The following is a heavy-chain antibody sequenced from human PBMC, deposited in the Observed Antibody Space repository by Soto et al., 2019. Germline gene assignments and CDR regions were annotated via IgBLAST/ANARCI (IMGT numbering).Heavy chain of an antibody. V-gene: IGHV4-4*07. J-gene: IGHJ5*02. CDR1: GGSTTIYY. CDR3: ARDRVAAAGTGDWFDP. D-gene: IGHD6-13*01. Sequence: SETLSPTCTVSGGSTTIYYSGWIRQPAGKGLEWIGRIYTSGSTNYNPSLKSRVTMSVDTSKNQSSLKLSCVTAADTAVYYCARDRVAAAGTGDWFDPWGQGTLVTVSS. CDR2: IYTSGST.